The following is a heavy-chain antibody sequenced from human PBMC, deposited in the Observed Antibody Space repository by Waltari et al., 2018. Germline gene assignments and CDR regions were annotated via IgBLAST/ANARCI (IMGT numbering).Heavy chain of an antibody. V-gene: IGHV3-74*01. J-gene: IGHJ4*02. CDR3: ARDGRESSSSWYSGPGDY. CDR2: INSDGSST. CDR1: GFTFSSYW. Sequence: EVQLVESGGGLVQPGGSLRLSCAASGFTFSSYWMHWVRQAPGKGLVWVSRINSDGSSTSYADSVKGRFTISRDNAKNTLYLQMNSLRAEDTAVYYCARDGRESSSSWYSGPGDYWGQGTLVTVSS. D-gene: IGHD6-13*01.